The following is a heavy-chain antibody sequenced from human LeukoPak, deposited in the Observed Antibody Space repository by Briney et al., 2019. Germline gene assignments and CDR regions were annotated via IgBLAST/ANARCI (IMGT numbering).Heavy chain of an antibody. CDR3: AKRYSSSSGLGLDY. CDR1: GFTFSSYG. Sequence: GGFLRLSCAASGFTFSSYGMSWVRQAPGKGLEWVSAISGSGGSTYYADSVKGRFTISRDNSKNTLYLQMNSLRAEDTAVYYCAKRYSSSSGLGLDYWGQGTLVTVSS. CDR2: ISGSGGST. V-gene: IGHV3-23*01. D-gene: IGHD6-6*01. J-gene: IGHJ4*02.